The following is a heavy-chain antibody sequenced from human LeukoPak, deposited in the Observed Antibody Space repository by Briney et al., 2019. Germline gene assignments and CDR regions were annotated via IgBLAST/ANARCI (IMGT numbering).Heavy chain of an antibody. D-gene: IGHD3-10*01. CDR2: INPSGGST. CDR1: GYTFTTYY. Sequence: ASVKVSCKASGYTFTTYYIHWVRQAPGQGLEWMGIINPSGGSTSYAQKFQGRVTMTTDTSTNTVYMELRSLRSDDTAVYYCARDLFSRRMNYYGSGSYFAYWGQGTLVAVSS. V-gene: IGHV1-46*01. J-gene: IGHJ4*02. CDR3: ARDLFSRRMNYYGSGSYFAY.